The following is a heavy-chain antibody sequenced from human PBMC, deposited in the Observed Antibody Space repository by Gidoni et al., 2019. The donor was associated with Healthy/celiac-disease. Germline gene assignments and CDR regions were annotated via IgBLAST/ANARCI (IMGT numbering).Heavy chain of an antibody. Sequence: EVQLVESGGGVVQPGGSLRLSCAASGFTFGSYSMNWVRQAPGKGLEWVSYISSSSSTIYYADSVKGRCTISRDNAKNSLYLQMNSLRAEDTAVYYCAREGYYYDSSGYYYDAFYIWGQGTMVTVSS. V-gene: IGHV3-48*01. CDR3: AREGYYYDSSGYYYDAFYI. CDR2: ISSSSSTI. J-gene: IGHJ3*02. D-gene: IGHD3-22*01. CDR1: GFTFGSYS.